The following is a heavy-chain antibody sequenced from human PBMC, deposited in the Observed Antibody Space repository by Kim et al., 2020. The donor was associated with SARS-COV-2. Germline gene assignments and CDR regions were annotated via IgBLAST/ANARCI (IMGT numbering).Heavy chain of an antibody. CDR2: VSGGGEYT. V-gene: IGHV3-23*01. J-gene: IGHJ4*02. CDR3: AKFPLSDFASHADY. D-gene: IGHD3-3*01. CDR1: YA. Sequence: YAMTWVRQAPGKGLKWVSGVSGGGEYTFYADSVKGRFTISRDNSENTVYLEATNLRAEDTAIYYCAKFPLSDFASHADYWGQGTLVTVSS.